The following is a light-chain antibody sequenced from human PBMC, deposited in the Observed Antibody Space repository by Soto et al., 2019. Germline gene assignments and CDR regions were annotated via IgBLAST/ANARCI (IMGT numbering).Light chain of an antibody. Sequence: DIKMTQSPSSLSASVGDRVTITCQASQDINNYVNWYQQKPGKAPKLLIFDASTLKTGVPSRFSGSGSGTDFTFTISSLQPEDIATYYCLQFHNLPTLGGGTKVDI. CDR1: QDINNY. CDR2: DAS. J-gene: IGKJ4*01. CDR3: LQFHNLPT. V-gene: IGKV1-33*01.